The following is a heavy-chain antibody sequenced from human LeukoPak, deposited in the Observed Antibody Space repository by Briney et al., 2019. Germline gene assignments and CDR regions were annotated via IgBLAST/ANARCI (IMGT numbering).Heavy chain of an antibody. V-gene: IGHV4-34*01. CDR2: INHSGST. D-gene: IGHD2-21*01. CDR1: GGYFSGYY. Sequence: SETLSLTCAVYGGYFSGYYWSWIRQPPGKGLEWIGEINHSGSTNYNPSLKSRVTISVDTSKNQFSLKLSSVTAADTAVYYCARGRICDYWGQGTLVTVSS. J-gene: IGHJ4*02. CDR3: ARGRICDY.